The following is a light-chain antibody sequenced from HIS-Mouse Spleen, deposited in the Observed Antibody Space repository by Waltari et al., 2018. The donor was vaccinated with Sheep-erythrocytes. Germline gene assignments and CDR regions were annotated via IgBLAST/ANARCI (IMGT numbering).Light chain of an antibody. V-gene: IGLV2-23*01. CDR1: SSDVGRYNL. J-gene: IGLJ3*02. Sequence: QSALTQPASVSGSPGQSLTISCTGPSSDVGRYNLVSWYQQHPGKAPKLMIYEGSKRPSGVSNRFSGSKSGNTASLTISGLQAEDEADYYCCSYAGSSTPWVFGGGTKLTVL. CDR3: CSYAGSSTPWV. CDR2: EGS.